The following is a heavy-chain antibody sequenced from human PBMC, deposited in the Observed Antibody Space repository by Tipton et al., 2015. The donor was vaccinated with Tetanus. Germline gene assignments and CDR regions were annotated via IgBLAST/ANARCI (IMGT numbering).Heavy chain of an antibody. Sequence: LRLSCTVSGGSISSSSYYWGWIRQPPGKGLEWIGSIYYSGSTYYNPSLKSRVTISVDTSKNQFSLKLSSVTAADTAVYYCARLKDYGDYVWFFDYWGQGTLVTVSS. CDR1: GGSISSSSYY. V-gene: IGHV4-39*01. J-gene: IGHJ4*02. CDR2: IYYSGST. CDR3: ARLKDYGDYVWFFDY. D-gene: IGHD4-17*01.